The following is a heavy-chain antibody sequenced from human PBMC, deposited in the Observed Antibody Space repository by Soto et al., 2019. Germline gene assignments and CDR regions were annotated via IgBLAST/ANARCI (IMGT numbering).Heavy chain of an antibody. CDR2: IWYDGSNK. Sequence: PGGSLRLSCAASGFTFSSYGMHWVRQAPGKGLFWVAVIWYDGSNKYYADSVKGRFTISRDNSKNTLYLQMNSLRAEDTAVYYCAREGYYDYVWGSYRYPAPYGMDVWGQGTTVTGSS. D-gene: IGHD3-16*02. V-gene: IGHV3-33*01. J-gene: IGHJ6*02. CDR3: AREGYYDYVWGSYRYPAPYGMDV. CDR1: GFTFSSYG.